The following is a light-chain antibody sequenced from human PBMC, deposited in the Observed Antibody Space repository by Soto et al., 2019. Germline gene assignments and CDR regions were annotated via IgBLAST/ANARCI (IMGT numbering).Light chain of an antibody. CDR3: SSYAGSNNLV. CDR1: SSDVGGYNY. J-gene: IGLJ2*01. CDR2: EVS. V-gene: IGLV2-8*01. Sequence: QSALTQPPSASGSPGQSVTISCTGTSSDVGGYNYVSWYQQHPGKAPKLVIYEVSKRPSGIPDRFSGSKSGNTASLTVSGLQAEDEADYYCSSYAGSNNLVFGRGTTLTVL.